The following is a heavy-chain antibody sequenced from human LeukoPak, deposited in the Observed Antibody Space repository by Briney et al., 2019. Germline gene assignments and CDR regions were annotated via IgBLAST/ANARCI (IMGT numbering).Heavy chain of an antibody. CDR1: GFTFSSYA. D-gene: IGHD6-19*01. CDR2: ISGSGGST. J-gene: IGHJ4*02. Sequence: GGSLRLSCAASGFTFSSYAMSWVRQAPGKGLEWVSAISGSGGSTYYADSVKGRFTISRDNSKNTLYLQMNSLRAEDTAVYYCAKIRGSGWGGGPFDYWGQGTLVTVSS. V-gene: IGHV3-23*01. CDR3: AKIRGSGWGGGPFDY.